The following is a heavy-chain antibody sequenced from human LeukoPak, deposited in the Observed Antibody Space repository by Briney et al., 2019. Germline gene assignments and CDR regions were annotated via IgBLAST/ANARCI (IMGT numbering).Heavy chain of an antibody. CDR1: GYTFTGYY. V-gene: IGHV1-2*02. Sequence: ASVKVSCKASGYTFTGYYMHWVRQAPGQGLEWMGWINPNSGGTNYAQKFQGRVTMTTDTSTSTAYMELRSLRSDDTAVYYCARDRDTAMAPSDFWGQGTLVTVSS. J-gene: IGHJ4*02. D-gene: IGHD5-18*01. CDR3: ARDRDTAMAPSDF. CDR2: INPNSGGT.